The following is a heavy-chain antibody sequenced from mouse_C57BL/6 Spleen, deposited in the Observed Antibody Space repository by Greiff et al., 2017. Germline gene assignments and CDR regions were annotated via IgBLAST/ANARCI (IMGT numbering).Heavy chain of an antibody. J-gene: IGHJ1*03. CDR2: FYPGSGSI. Sequence: QVQLQQSGAELVKPGASVKLSCKASGYTFTEYTIHWVKQRSGQGLEWIGWFYPGSGSIKYNEKFKDKATLTADKSYSTVYMELSRLTSEDSAVYVCAKREEGDGDGWYFDVWGTGTTVTVSS. CDR1: GYTFTEYT. V-gene: IGHV1-62-2*01. CDR3: AKREEGDGDGWYFDV. D-gene: IGHD3-3*01.